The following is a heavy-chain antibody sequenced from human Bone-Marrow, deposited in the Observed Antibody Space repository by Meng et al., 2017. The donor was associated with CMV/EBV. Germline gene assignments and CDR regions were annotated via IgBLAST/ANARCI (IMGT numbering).Heavy chain of an antibody. J-gene: IGHJ5*02. CDR1: GFTFSSYW. CDR2: IKQDGSEK. V-gene: IGHV3-7*01. D-gene: IGHD2-15*01. Sequence: GESLKISCAASGFTFSSYWMSWVRQAPGKGLEWVANIKQDGSEKYYVDSVKGRFTISRDNAKNSLYLQMNSLRAEDTAVYYCARMLCITVRGPAGGSCDKNRAAFRQNWFDPWGQGTRVTGSS. CDR3: ARMLCITVRGPAGGSCDKNRAAFRQNWFDP.